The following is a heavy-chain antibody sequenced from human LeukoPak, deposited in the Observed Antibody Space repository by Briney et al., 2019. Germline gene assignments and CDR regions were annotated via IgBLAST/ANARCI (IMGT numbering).Heavy chain of an antibody. J-gene: IGHJ4*02. Sequence: GGSLRLSCTVSGFTVSINSMSWVRQAPGKGLEWVSFIYSGGNTHYSDSVKGRFTISRDNSKNTLYLQMNSLRAEDTAVYYCTRRAGEYSHPYDYWGQGTLVTVSS. CDR1: GFTVSINS. V-gene: IGHV3-53*01. D-gene: IGHD4-17*01. CDR2: IYSGGNT. CDR3: TRRAGEYSHPYDY.